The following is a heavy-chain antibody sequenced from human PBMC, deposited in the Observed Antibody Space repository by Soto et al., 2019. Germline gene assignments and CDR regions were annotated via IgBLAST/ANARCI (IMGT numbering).Heavy chain of an antibody. V-gene: IGHV4-31*03. CDR1: GGSISSGDYY. CDR3: AREMFSRTWYPGD. J-gene: IGHJ4*02. D-gene: IGHD6-13*01. Sequence: QVQLQESGPGLVRPSQTLSLTCTVSGGSISSGDYYWSWIRQHPGRGLEWIGYVYYSGITFYNPSLTSRLPISVDTSKTQFYLRLGSVTAADTAVYYCAREMFSRTWYPGDWGQGTLVTVSS. CDR2: VYYSGIT.